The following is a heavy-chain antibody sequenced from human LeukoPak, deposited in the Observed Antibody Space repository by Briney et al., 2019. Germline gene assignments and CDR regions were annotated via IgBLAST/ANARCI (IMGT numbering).Heavy chain of an antibody. CDR3: ARHDIVVVPAAIDPPSGGWFDP. D-gene: IGHD2-2*01. Sequence: SETLSLTCAVSGYSISSGYYWGWIRQPPGKGLEWIGSIYHSGSTYYNPSYKMRVTISVDTSKNQFSLKLSSVTAADTAVYYCARHDIVVVPAAIDPPSGGWFDPWGQGTLVTVSS. V-gene: IGHV4-38-2*01. J-gene: IGHJ5*02. CDR2: IYHSGST. CDR1: GYSISSGYY.